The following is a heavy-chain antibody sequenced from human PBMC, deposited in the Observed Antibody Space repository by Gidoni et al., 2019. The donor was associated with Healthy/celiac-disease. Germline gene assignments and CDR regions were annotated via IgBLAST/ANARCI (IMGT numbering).Heavy chain of an antibody. V-gene: IGHV3-21*01. Sequence: EVQLVESGGGLVKPGGSLRLSCAASGFTFSSYSMNWVRQAPGKGLEWVSSISSSSSYIYYADSVKGRFTISRDNAKNSLYLQMNSLRAEDTAVYYCARDRRLVGGTTYYFDYWGQGTLVTVSS. CDR3: ARDRRLVGGTTYYFDY. CDR1: GFTFSSYS. CDR2: ISSSSSYI. D-gene: IGHD1-26*01. J-gene: IGHJ4*02.